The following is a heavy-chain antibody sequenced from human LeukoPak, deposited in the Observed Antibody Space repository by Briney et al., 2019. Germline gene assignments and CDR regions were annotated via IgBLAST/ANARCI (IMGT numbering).Heavy chain of an antibody. CDR1: GFTFSSYA. CDR2: ISGSGGST. J-gene: IGHJ4*02. D-gene: IGHD1-26*01. Sequence: GGSLRLSCAASGFTFSSYAMSWVRQAPGKGLEWVSAISGSGGSTYYADSVKGRFTISRDYSKNTLYLQMNSLRAEDTAVYYCAKDSGSYYRGYFDYWGQGTLVTVS. CDR3: AKDSGSYYRGYFDY. V-gene: IGHV3-23*01.